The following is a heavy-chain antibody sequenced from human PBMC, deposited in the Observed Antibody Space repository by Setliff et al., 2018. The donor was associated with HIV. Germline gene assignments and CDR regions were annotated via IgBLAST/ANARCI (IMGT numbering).Heavy chain of an antibody. CDR2: INAGNGNT. D-gene: IGHD3-10*01. J-gene: IGHJ6*03. CDR3: AREGKFRYYYYMDV. V-gene: IGHV1-3*01. CDR1: GYTFTSYV. Sequence: ASVKVSCKASGYTFTSYVMHWVRQAPGQRLEWMGWINAGNGNTKYSQKFQGRVTFTRDTSASTAYMELCSLRSEDTAVYYCAREGKFRYYYYMDVWGKGTTVTVSS.